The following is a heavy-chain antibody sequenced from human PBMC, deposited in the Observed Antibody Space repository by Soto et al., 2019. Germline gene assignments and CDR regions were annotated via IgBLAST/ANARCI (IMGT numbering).Heavy chain of an antibody. D-gene: IGHD5-18*01. CDR2: ISAYNGNT. V-gene: IGHV1-18*01. CDR1: GGTFSSYT. Sequence: VKVSCKASGGTFSSYTISWVRQAPGQGLEWMGWISAYNGNTNYAQKLQGRVTMTTDTSTSTAYMELRSLRSDDTAVYYCARSQSPMVTSDYWGQGTLVTVSS. J-gene: IGHJ4*02. CDR3: ARSQSPMVTSDY.